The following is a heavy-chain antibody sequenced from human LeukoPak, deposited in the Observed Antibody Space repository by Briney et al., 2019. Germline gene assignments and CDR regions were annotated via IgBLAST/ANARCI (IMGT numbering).Heavy chain of an antibody. CDR3: ARDAVGVNGYFDY. CDR2: INPNSGAT. D-gene: IGHD1-26*01. J-gene: IGHJ4*02. Sequence: ASVKVSCKASGYTFSGYFMNWVRQAPGQGLEWMGWINPNSGATNSAQRFQGRVTMTRDLSINTAYMEVSRLKSDDTAVYYCARDAVGVNGYFDYWGQGTLVTVSS. CDR1: GYTFSGYF. V-gene: IGHV1-2*02.